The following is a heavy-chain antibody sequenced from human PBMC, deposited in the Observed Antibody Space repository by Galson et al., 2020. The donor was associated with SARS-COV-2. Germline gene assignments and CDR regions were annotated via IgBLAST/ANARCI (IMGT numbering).Heavy chain of an antibody. J-gene: IGHJ3*02. V-gene: IGHV1-18*01. CDR2: VSGNGAIA. CDR1: DNIFTTYG. CDR3: ARDWHYSEIDLYEGTDVFDI. Sequence: ASVKVSCKASDNIFTTYGISWVRRAPGQGLEWMGWVSGNGAIANYAKKFQGRVTMTTDTSTTTAYMELRSLRSDDTAVYYCARDWHYSEIDLYEGTDVFDIWGQGTMVAVSS. D-gene: IGHD1-7*01.